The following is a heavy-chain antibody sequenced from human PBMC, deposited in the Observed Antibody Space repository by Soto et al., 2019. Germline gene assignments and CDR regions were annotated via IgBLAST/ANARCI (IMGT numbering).Heavy chain of an antibody. J-gene: IGHJ5*02. CDR1: GGSISSGGYS. CDR2: IYHSGST. Sequence: SETLSLTCAVSGGSISSGGYSWSWIRQPPGKGLEWIGYIYHSGSTYYNPSLKSRATISVETSKNQFSMKLTSVTASDTAVYYCVRSYYDSTGFVVGPWGQGTLVTGSS. V-gene: IGHV4-30-2*01. D-gene: IGHD3-22*01. CDR3: VRSYYDSTGFVVGP.